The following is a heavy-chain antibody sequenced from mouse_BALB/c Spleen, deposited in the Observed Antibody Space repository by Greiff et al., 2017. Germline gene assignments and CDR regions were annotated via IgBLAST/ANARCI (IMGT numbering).Heavy chain of an antibody. CDR1: GFSLTSYG. Sequence: VQGVESGPGLVAPSQSLSITCTVSGFSLTSYGVHWVRQPPGKGLEWLGVIWAGGSTNYNSALMSRLSISKDNSKSQVFLKMNSLQTDDTAMYYCARERYDGYYVGYFDYWGQGTTLTVSS. D-gene: IGHD2-3*01. J-gene: IGHJ2*01. V-gene: IGHV2-9*02. CDR3: ARERYDGYYVGYFDY. CDR2: IWAGGST.